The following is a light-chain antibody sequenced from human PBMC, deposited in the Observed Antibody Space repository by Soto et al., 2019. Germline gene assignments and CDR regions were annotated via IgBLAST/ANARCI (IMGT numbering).Light chain of an antibody. CDR1: QTLYHISNKRHY. CDR3: HQYFSAPQA. Sequence: DIVMSQSPDSLAVSLGERATIKCKSSQTLYHISNKRHYLAWYQQKPGQRPRLLISWASTRESGVPDRFSAGGSGTDFTLTITNLQADDVATYYCHQYFSAPQAFGGGTKVEI. CDR2: WAS. V-gene: IGKV4-1*01. J-gene: IGKJ4*01.